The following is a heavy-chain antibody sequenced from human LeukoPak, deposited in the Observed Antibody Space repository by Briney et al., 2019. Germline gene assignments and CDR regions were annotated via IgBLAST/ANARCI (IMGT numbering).Heavy chain of an antibody. V-gene: IGHV3-73*01. Sequence: GGSLRLSCVVSGFTFSGSAVHWVRQASGKGLEWVGRIRSKANNYATAYAASVKGRFTISRDDSKNTAYLQMNSLKTEDTAVYYCTGDNFDSSVKFDYWGQGTLVTVSS. CDR3: TGDNFDSSVKFDY. J-gene: IGHJ4*02. D-gene: IGHD3-22*01. CDR1: GFTFSGSA. CDR2: IRSKANNYAT.